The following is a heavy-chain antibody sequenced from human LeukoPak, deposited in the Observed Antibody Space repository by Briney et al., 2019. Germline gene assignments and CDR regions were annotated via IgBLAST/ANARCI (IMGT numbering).Heavy chain of an antibody. CDR2: ISSSSSYT. CDR3: AKGYCANGVCFDY. D-gene: IGHD2-8*01. J-gene: IGHJ4*02. V-gene: IGHV3-11*05. Sequence: GGSLRLSCGASGFTFSDYYMSWIRQAPGKGLEWVSYISSSSSYTNYADSVKGRFTISRDNSKSTLYLQVDSLRAEDSAIFYCAKGYCANGVCFDYWGQGTLVTVSS. CDR1: GFTFSDYY.